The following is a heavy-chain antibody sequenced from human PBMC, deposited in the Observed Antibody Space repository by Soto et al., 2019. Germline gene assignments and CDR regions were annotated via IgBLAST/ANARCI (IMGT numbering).Heavy chain of an antibody. J-gene: IGHJ4*02. D-gene: IGHD6-19*01. CDR1: GFTFSSYS. CDR3: ARDLGFSVAGRNYFDY. CDR2: ISSSSSYI. V-gene: IGHV3-21*01. Sequence: PVGSLRLSCAASGFTFSSYSMNWVRQAPGKGLEWVSSISSSSSYIYYADSVKGRFTISRDNAKNSLYLQMNSLRAEDTAVYYCARDLGFSVAGRNYFDYWGQGTLVTVSS.